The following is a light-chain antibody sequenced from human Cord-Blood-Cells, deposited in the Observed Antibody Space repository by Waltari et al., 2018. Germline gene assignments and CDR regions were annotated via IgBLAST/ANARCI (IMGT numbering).Light chain of an antibody. CDR3: QSYDSSLSGYWV. CDR2: GDS. Sequence: QSVLTQPPSVSGAPGQRVTSSCTGSSSTIRAGSDVHWYQQLPGTAPKLLIYGDSNRPSGGPDRFSGSKSGTSASLAITGLQAEDEADYYCQSYDSSLSGYWVFGGGTKLTVL. CDR1: SSTIRAGSD. V-gene: IGLV1-40*01. J-gene: IGLJ3*02.